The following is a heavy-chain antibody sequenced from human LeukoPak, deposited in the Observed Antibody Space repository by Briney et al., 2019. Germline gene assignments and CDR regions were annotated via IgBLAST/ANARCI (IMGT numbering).Heavy chain of an antibody. CDR3: AKDENRWLAPNAFDV. J-gene: IGHJ3*01. Sequence: PGGSLRLSCEVSGFKFDDYAMHWVRQVPGKGLEWVSGIDWSGFNKDYEDSVKGRFTISRDNAKNSLYLQMDSLRVEDMALYFCAKDENRWLAPNAFDVWGLGTMVTVSS. D-gene: IGHD5-24*01. CDR1: GFKFDDYA. V-gene: IGHV3-9*03. CDR2: IDWSGFNK.